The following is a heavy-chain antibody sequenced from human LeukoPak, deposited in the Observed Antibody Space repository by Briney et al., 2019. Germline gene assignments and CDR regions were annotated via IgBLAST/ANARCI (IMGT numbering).Heavy chain of an antibody. V-gene: IGHV1-18*01. D-gene: IGHD5-18*01. CDR3: ARVGRRGYSYGYSDY. CDR2: ISAYNGNT. CDR1: GYTFTSYG. Sequence: ASVTVSCKASGYTFTSYGISWVRQAPGQGLEWMGWISAYNGNTDYAQKLQGRVTMTTDTSTSTAYMELRSLRSDDTAVYYCARVGRRGYSYGYSDYWGQGTLVTVSS. J-gene: IGHJ4*02.